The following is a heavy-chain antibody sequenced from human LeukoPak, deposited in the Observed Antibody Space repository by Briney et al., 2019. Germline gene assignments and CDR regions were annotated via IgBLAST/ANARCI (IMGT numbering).Heavy chain of an antibody. CDR3: AKDVWGAIKTDY. CDR1: GFTFSSYG. V-gene: IGHV3-30*18. D-gene: IGHD3-16*02. J-gene: IGHJ4*02. Sequence: PGRSLRLSCAASGFTFSSYGMHWVRQAPGKGLEWVAVISYDGSNKYYADSVKGRFTISRDNSKNTLYLQMNSLRAEDTAVYYCAKDVWGAIKTDYWGQGTLVTVSS. CDR2: ISYDGSNK.